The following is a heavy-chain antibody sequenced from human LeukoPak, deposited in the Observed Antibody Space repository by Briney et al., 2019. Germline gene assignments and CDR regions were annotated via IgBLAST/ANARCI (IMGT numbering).Heavy chain of an antibody. V-gene: IGHV5-51*01. CDR3: ARHEGIGLWELSVDY. CDR2: IYPGDSDT. J-gene: IGHJ4*02. Sequence: GESLKISCKGSGYSFTSYWIGWVRPMPGKGLEWMGIIYPGDSDTRYSPSFQGQVTISADKSISTAYLQWSSLKASDTAMYYCARHEGIGLWELSVDYWGQGTLVTVSS. CDR1: GYSFTSYW. D-gene: IGHD3-16*02.